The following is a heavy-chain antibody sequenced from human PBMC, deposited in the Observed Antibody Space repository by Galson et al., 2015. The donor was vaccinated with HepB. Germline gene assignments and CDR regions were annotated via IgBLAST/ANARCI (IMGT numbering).Heavy chain of an antibody. D-gene: IGHD4/OR15-4a*01. Sequence: SCKASGYMFSGYYLHWILQAPGQGLEWMGWINPNGGGTNYAQKFQGRVTMTRDTAISTVFMELSSLRSDDTAVYYCAKPRMVLDAFNIWGQGTAVTVAS. CDR2: INPNGGGT. V-gene: IGHV1-2*02. CDR1: GYMFSGYY. CDR3: AKPRMVLDAFNI. J-gene: IGHJ3*02.